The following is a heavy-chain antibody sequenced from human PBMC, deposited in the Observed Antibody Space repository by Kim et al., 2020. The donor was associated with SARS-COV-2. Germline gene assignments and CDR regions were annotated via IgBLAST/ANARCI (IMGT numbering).Heavy chain of an antibody. CDR2: IKQSGST. CDR3: ATTSGY. Sequence: SETLSLTCAVYGGSFSRYYWNWIRQPPGKGLEWIGEIKQSGSTNYNPSLKSRVTISVDTSKNQFSLKVSSMTAADTAVYYCATTSGYWGQGTLVTVSS. V-gene: IGHV4-34*01. CDR1: GGSFSRYY. J-gene: IGHJ4*02.